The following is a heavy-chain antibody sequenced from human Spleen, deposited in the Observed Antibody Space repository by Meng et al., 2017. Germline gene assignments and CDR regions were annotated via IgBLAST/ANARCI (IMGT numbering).Heavy chain of an antibody. CDR1: GGSISSNNW. Sequence: HVQESGQGPGKPSGTRSLTCVVSGGSISSNNWWSWVRQPPGKGLEWIGEIYHNGSTNYNPSLKSRVTISADKSRNQFSLKLSSVTAADSAVYYCARGPTTMAHDFDYWGQGTLVTVSS. CDR3: ARGPTTMAHDFDY. CDR2: IYHNGST. J-gene: IGHJ4*02. D-gene: IGHD4-11*01. V-gene: IGHV4-4*02.